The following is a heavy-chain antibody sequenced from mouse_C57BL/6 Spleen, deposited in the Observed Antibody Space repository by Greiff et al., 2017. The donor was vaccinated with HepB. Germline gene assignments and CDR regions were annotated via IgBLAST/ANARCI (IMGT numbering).Heavy chain of an antibody. CDR3: AYDVNWYFDV. CDR2: IYPGSGST. CDR1: GYTFTSYW. V-gene: IGHV1-55*01. Sequence: QVQLQQPGAELVKPGASVKMSCKASGYTFTSYWITWVKQRPGQGLEWIGDIYPGSGSTNYNGKFKSKATLTVDTSSSTAYMQLSSLTSEDSAVYYCAYDVNWYFDVWGTGTTVTVSS. J-gene: IGHJ1*03. D-gene: IGHD2-14*01.